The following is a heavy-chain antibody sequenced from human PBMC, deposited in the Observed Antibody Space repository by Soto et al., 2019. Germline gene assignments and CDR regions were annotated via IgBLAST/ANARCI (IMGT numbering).Heavy chain of an antibody. CDR1: GFTFINYA. Sequence: GGSLRLSCEASGFTFINYAMSWVRQSPGKGLEWVSSISDTGGDSYYEDSMDGRFTVSRDNSKNTLYLQINSLRAEDTAIYYCVRDLYRSATMPCLDHWGQGALVTVSS. J-gene: IGHJ4*02. D-gene: IGHD1-1*01. CDR2: ISDTGGDS. CDR3: VRDLYRSATMPCLDH. V-gene: IGHV3-23*01.